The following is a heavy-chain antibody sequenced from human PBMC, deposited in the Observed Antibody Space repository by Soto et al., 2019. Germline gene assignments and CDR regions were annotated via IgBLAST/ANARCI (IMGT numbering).Heavy chain of an antibody. CDR2: IYPSGMP. CDR3: ARERGGYGLFDS. V-gene: IGHV4-30-2*01. D-gene: IGHD5-18*01. Sequence: SETLSLTCTVSGGSISNAAYSWSWIRQPPGKGLEWIGYIYPSGMPFYNPSLRSRVTISIDRSNDQFSLNLKSVTAADTAVYYCARERGGYGLFDSWGRGTLVTVSS. J-gene: IGHJ4*02. CDR1: GGSISNAAYS.